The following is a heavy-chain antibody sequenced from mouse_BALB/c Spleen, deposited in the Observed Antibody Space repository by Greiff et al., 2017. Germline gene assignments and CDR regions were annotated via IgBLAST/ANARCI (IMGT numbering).Heavy chain of an antibody. CDR1: GYAFTNYL. D-gene: IGHD1-1*01. CDR3: ARSRDYYGSSLDY. J-gene: IGHJ2*01. CDR2: INPGSGGT. V-gene: IGHV1-54*01. Sequence: QVQLQQSGAELVRPGTSVKVSCKASGYAFTNYLIEWVKQRPGQGLEWIGVINPGSGGTNYNEKFKGKATLTADKSSSTAYMQLSSLTSDDSAVYFCARSRDYYGSSLDYWGQGTTLTVSS.